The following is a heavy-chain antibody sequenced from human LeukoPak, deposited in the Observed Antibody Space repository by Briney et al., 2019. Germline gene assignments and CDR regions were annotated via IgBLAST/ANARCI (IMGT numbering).Heavy chain of an antibody. Sequence: SVKVSCKASGGTSSSYAISWVRQAPGQGLEWMERIIPILGIANYAQKFQGRVTITADKSTSTAYMELRSLRSDDTAVYYCARALPPTYYYDSSGGHDAFDIWGQGTMVTVSS. CDR3: ARALPPTYYYDSSGGHDAFDI. CDR2: IIPILGIA. D-gene: IGHD3-22*01. V-gene: IGHV1-69*04. CDR1: GGTSSSYA. J-gene: IGHJ3*02.